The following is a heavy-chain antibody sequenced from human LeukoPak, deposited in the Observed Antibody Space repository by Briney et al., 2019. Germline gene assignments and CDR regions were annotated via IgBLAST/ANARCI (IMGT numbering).Heavy chain of an antibody. CDR1: GGSISSSSYY. D-gene: IGHD6-13*01. CDR2: IYYSGST. Sequence: PSETLSLTCTVSGGSISSSSYYWGWIRQPPGKGLEWIGSIYYSGSTYYNPSLKSRVTISVDTSKNQFSLKLSSVTAADTAVYYCARDLGPSSSWSYWGQGTLVTVSS. CDR3: ARDLGPSSSWSY. V-gene: IGHV4-39*07. J-gene: IGHJ4*02.